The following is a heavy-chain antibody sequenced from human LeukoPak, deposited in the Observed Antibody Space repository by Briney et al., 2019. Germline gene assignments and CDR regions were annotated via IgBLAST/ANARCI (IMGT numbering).Heavy chain of an antibody. CDR3: AKGDSSGWPFDY. V-gene: IGHV3-7*01. J-gene: IGHJ4*02. CDR2: LKEDGSEE. Sequence: PGGSLRLSCAASGFTFSSYWMSWVRRAPGKGLEWVANLKEDGSEEFSVDSVKGRFTISRDNAKNSLYLQMNSLRVEDTAVYYCAKGDSSGWPFDYWGQGTLVTVSS. D-gene: IGHD6-19*01. CDR1: GFTFSSYW.